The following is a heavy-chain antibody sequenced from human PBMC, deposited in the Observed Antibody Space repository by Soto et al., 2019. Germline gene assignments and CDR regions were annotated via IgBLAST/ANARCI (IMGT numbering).Heavy chain of an antibody. V-gene: IGHV3-66*01. Sequence: EVQFVESGGGLVQPGGSLRLSCAASGFTVSTKYMSWVRQAPGKGLEWVSVIDSGGSTFYADAVRGRFTISRDNSKNTVNLHMNSLRAEDTAVYYCARDPWAADYWGQGTLVTVSS. CDR3: ARDPWAADY. CDR2: IDSGGST. J-gene: IGHJ4*02. D-gene: IGHD3-16*01. CDR1: GFTVSTKY.